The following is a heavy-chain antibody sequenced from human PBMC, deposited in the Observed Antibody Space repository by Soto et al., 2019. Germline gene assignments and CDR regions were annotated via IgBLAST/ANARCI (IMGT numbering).Heavy chain of an antibody. CDR1: EFTFSRYA. Sequence: GSLRLSCAASEFTFSRYARSWVRQSPGKGLEWVSAMSGSGGSTYYADSVTGRFTISRDNSKNTLYLPMNSLRAEYTCLYYWAKDECSSTSCFHFVHFDYWGQGALVTVSS. D-gene: IGHD2-2*01. CDR3: AKDECSSTSCFHFVHFDY. CDR2: MSGSGGST. J-gene: IGHJ4*02. V-gene: IGHV3-23*01.